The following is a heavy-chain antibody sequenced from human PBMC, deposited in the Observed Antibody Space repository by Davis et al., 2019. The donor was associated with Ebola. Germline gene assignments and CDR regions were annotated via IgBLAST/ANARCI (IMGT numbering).Heavy chain of an antibody. CDR3: ARARGVTTIDYYYGMDV. Sequence: SETLSLTCILSGGSISSYYSSWIRHPPGKGLEWIGYTYYSGRTNYNPSLKSRVTISVDTSKNQFSLKLRSVTAADTAVYYFARARGVTTIDYYYGMDVWGQGTTVTVSS. D-gene: IGHD4-11*01. CDR2: TYYSGRT. J-gene: IGHJ6*02. CDR1: GGSISSYY. V-gene: IGHV4-59*01.